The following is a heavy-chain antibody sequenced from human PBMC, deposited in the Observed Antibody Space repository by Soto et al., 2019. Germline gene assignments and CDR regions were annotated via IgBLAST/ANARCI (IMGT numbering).Heavy chain of an antibody. D-gene: IGHD2-21*01. Sequence: EVQLVESGGGLVQPGGSLRLFCAASGFTFGRHWMHWIRQTPGEGLVSISRVNPEATITDYADSVRGRFTISRDNAKSTLYLEMHSLTAEDTGVYYCARPKGAAYSAFDIWGQGTKVTVSS. CDR3: ARPKGAAYSAFDI. CDR2: VNPEATIT. CDR1: GFTFGRHW. J-gene: IGHJ3*02. V-gene: IGHV3-74*01.